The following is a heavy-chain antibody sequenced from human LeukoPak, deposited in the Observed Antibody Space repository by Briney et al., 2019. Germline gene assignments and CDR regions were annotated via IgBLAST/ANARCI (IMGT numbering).Heavy chain of an antibody. J-gene: IGHJ4*02. V-gene: IGHV3-53*01. CDR3: ARGEGSWFGES. CDR1: GFTVSSNY. D-gene: IGHD3-10*01. CDR2: IYSGGST. Sequence: GGSLRLSCAASGFTVSSNYMSWVRQAPGKGLEWVSVIYSGGSTYYADSVKGRFTISRDNSKNTLYLRMNSLRAEDTAVYYCARGEGSWFGESWGQGTLVTVSS.